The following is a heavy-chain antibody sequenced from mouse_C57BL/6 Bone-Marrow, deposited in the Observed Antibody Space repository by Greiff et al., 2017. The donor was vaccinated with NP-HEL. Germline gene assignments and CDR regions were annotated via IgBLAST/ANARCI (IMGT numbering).Heavy chain of an antibody. CDR1: GFTFSNYW. CDR2: IRLKSDNYAT. Sequence: EVQLQESGGGLVQPGGSMKLSCVASGFTFSNYWMNWVRQSPEKGLEWVAQIRLKSDNYATHYAESVKGRFTISRDDSKSSVYLQMNNLRAEDTGIYYCTLYYDYDGLDYWGQGTTLTVSS. J-gene: IGHJ2*01. V-gene: IGHV6-3*01. CDR3: TLYYDYDGLDY. D-gene: IGHD2-4*01.